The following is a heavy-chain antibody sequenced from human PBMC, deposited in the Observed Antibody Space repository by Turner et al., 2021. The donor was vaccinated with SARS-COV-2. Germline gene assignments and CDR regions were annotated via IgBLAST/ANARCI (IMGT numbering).Heavy chain of an antibody. D-gene: IGHD4-17*01. CDR1: GFTFSSYG. CDR3: ARDPFSVTSGYGDYFY. V-gene: IGHV3-33*01. CDR2: IWYDGTNK. J-gene: IGHJ4*02. Sequence: QVQLVESGGGVVQPGRSLRLSCAASGFTFSSYGMHWVRQAPGKGLEWVAIIWYDGTNKYYADSVKGRFTISRENSKNTLYLQMNSLRAEDTAVYYCARDPFSVTSGYGDYFYWGQGTLVTVSS.